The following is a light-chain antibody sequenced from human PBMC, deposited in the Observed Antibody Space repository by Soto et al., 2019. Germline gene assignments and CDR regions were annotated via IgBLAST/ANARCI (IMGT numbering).Light chain of an antibody. J-gene: IGLJ1*01. Sequence: QSALTQPLSASGTPGQRIIISCSGSTSNIESHSVNWYQQVPGTAPKLLIITNNQRPSGVPDRFSGSKSGASASLAISGLQSEDEATYYCATWDDSRKGVFGTGTKVTVL. CDR2: TNN. CDR3: ATWDDSRKGV. V-gene: IGLV1-44*01. CDR1: TSNIESHS.